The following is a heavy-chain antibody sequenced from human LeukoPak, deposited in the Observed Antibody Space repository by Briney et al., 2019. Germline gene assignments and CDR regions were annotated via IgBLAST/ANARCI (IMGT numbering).Heavy chain of an antibody. CDR3: AKDSRDCSSSSSGFDY. D-gene: IGHD6-6*01. V-gene: IGHV3-43D*03. Sequence: PGGSLRLSCAASGFTFDDYAMHWVRQAPGKGLEWVSLISWDGGSTYYADSVKGRFTISRDNSKNSLYLQMNSLRAEDTALYYCAKDSRDCSSSSSGFDYWGQGTLVTVSS. CDR1: GFTFDDYA. CDR2: ISWDGGST. J-gene: IGHJ4*02.